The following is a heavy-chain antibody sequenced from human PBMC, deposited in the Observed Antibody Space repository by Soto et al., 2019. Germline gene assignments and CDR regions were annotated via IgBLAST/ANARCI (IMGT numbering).Heavy chain of an antibody. V-gene: IGHV3-7*01. J-gene: IGHJ5*01. Sequence: PGGSLRLSCAASRVRFSTYWMSWVRQAPGKGLEWVANIKQDGSDKNYVESVKGRFSVSRDDARNTLDLQMNSLTGEDTAVYYCAREIWADGGGIRDCYCRIDSWGQGTLVTVSS. CDR1: RVRFSTYW. D-gene: IGHD2-21*02. CDR2: IKQDGSDK. CDR3: AREIWADGGGIRDCYCRIDS.